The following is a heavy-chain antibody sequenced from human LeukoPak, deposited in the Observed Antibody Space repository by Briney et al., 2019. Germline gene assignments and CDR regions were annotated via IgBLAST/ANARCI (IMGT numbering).Heavy chain of an antibody. CDR3: ARAVWTGTTNYFDY. V-gene: IGHV4-59*01. D-gene: IGHD1-7*01. CDR1: GGSISSYY. J-gene: IGHJ4*02. Sequence: SETLSLTCTVSGGSISSYYWSWIRQPPGKGLEWMGYIYYSGSTNYNPSLKSRVTISVDTSKNQFSLKLSSVTAADTAVYYCARAVWTGTTNYFDYWGQGTLVTVSS. CDR2: IYYSGST.